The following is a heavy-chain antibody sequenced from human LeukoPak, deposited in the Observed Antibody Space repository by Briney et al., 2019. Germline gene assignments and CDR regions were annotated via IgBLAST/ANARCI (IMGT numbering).Heavy chain of an antibody. D-gene: IGHD1-26*01. V-gene: IGHV4-30-4*01. J-gene: IGHJ3*02. CDR3: ARVVGAYDAFDI. CDR2: IYYSGST. CDR1: GGSISSGDYY. Sequence: PSETLSLTCTVSGGSISSGDYYWSWIRQPPGKGLEWIGYIYYSGSTYYSPSLKSRVTISVDTSKNQFSLKLSSVTAADTAVYYCARVVGAYDAFDIWGQGTMVTVSS.